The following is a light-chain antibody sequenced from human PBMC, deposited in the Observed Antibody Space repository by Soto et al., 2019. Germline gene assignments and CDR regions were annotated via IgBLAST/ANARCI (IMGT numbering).Light chain of an antibody. Sequence: IVVTAARASHYASTSESAIPXGRAGQGVTTNFALYQQKSGQSPRLLIYDVSTRATGVPASFSGTGSETDFTLTISGLQSEDSAVYFCQQDNNWLFSFGQGTRLEI. CDR2: DVS. J-gene: IGKJ5*01. CDR3: QQDNNWLFS. CDR1: QGVTTN. V-gene: IGKV3-15*01.